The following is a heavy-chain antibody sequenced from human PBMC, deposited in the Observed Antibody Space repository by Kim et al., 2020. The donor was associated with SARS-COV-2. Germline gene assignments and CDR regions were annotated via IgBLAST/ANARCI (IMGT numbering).Heavy chain of an antibody. CDR1: GGSIGSYY. J-gene: IGHJ1*01. Sequence: SETLSLTCTVSGGSIGSYYWSWIRQPPGKGLEWIGYIYYSGSTNYNPSLKSRVTISVDTSKNQFSLNLSSVTAADTAVYYCARMYYYDSRGYYQYFQHWGQGTLVTVSS. D-gene: IGHD3-22*01. V-gene: IGHV4-59*01. CDR3: ARMYYYDSRGYYQYFQH. CDR2: IYYSGST.